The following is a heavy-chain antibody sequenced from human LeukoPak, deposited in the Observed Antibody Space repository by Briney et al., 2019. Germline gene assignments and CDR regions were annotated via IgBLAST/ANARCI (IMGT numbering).Heavy chain of an antibody. D-gene: IGHD6-13*01. CDR1: GFTFRNYA. Sequence: GGSLRLSCAASGFTFRNYAMYWVRQAPGKGLEWVAFIRYDGSNKYYADSVKGRFTISRDNSKNTLYLQMNSLRAEDTAVYYCARDASIAAAGTLDYWGQGTLVTVSS. J-gene: IGHJ4*02. CDR3: ARDASIAAAGTLDY. V-gene: IGHV3-30*02. CDR2: IRYDGSNK.